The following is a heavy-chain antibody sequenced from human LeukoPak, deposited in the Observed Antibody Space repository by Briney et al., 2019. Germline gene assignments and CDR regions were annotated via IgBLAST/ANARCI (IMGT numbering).Heavy chain of an antibody. CDR3: ARLVAIPDAFDI. V-gene: IGHV5-51*01. CDR2: IFPGDSDT. Sequence: GESLKISCQVSGYSFSSYWIGWVRQVPGKGLEWMGIIFPGDSDTRYSPSFQGQVTISADKSINTAYLQWSNLKASDTSMYFCARLVAIPDAFDIWGQGTMVTVSS. D-gene: IGHD2-2*02. CDR1: GYSFSSYW. J-gene: IGHJ3*02.